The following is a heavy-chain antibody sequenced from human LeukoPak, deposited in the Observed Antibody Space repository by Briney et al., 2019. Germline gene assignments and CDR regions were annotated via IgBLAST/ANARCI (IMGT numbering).Heavy chain of an antibody. CDR1: GYTFTSYD. Sequence: ASVKVSCKASGYTFTSYDINWVRQANGQGLEWMGWMNPNSGNTGYAQKFQGRVTITRNTSISTAYMELSSLISEDTAVYYCARRDCSGGTCRTRIFDYWGQGTLVTVSS. D-gene: IGHD2-15*01. J-gene: IGHJ4*02. CDR3: ARRDCSGGTCRTRIFDY. V-gene: IGHV1-8*03. CDR2: MNPNSGNT.